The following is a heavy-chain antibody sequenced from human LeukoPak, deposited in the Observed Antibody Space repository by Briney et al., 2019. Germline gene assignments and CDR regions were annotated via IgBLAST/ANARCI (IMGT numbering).Heavy chain of an antibody. J-gene: IGHJ4*02. Sequence: PSETLSLTCTVSSYSIGSGYYWGWIRQPPGKGLEWIGSISHSGSPHYNPSLKSRVTISVATSKNQFSLRLKSVTAADTALYYCARDGVSGDFHYWGQGTLVTISS. CDR2: ISHSGSP. CDR1: SYSIGSGYY. D-gene: IGHD4-17*01. CDR3: ARDGVSGDFHY. V-gene: IGHV4-38-2*02.